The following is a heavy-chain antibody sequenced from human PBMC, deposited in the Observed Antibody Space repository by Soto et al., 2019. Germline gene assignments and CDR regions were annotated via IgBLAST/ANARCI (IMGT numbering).Heavy chain of an antibody. D-gene: IGHD2-2*01. CDR3: ARSCSTSSCHIYYYAMDV. V-gene: IGHV1-69*06. CDR2: IIPIFGTA. J-gene: IGHJ6*02. CDR1: GDTFSTSA. Sequence: QVQLVQSGAEVKKPGSSVKVSCKASGDTFSTSAISWVRQAPGQGLQWMAGIIPIFGTANYAQKFQGRVTVTADRSTSTAYLEGSNLRSEDTAMYYCARSCSTSSCHIYYYAMDVWGPGTAVTVSS.